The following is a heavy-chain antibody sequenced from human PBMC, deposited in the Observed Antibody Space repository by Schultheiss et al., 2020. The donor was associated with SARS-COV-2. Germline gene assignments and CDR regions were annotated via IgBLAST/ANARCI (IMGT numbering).Heavy chain of an antibody. D-gene: IGHD6-19*01. Sequence: SLKISCAASGFTFDDYAMHWVRQPPGKGLEWVSGLSWNSGSIGYADSVKGRFTISRDNAKNSLFLQMNSLRPEDTAFYYCAKSATSGWYDHFDYWGQGTLVTVSS. J-gene: IGHJ4*02. CDR3: AKSATSGWYDHFDY. CDR1: GFTFDDYA. V-gene: IGHV3-9*01. CDR2: LSWNSGSI.